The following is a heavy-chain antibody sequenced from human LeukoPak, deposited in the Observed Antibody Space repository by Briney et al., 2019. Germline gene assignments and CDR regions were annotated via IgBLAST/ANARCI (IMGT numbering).Heavy chain of an antibody. CDR3: AKQSYARSLGE. CDR1: GFPFSDFS. J-gene: IGHJ4*02. Sequence: GGSLRLSCATSGFPFSDFSMTWVRPAPGEGLEWISTTYSGGSSTDYAESVKGRLTISRDNSKNTLYLQMSNLRDEDTAMYYCAKQSYARSLGEGGPGTLVTVSS. D-gene: IGHD2-8*01. CDR2: TYSGGSST. V-gene: IGHV3-23*01.